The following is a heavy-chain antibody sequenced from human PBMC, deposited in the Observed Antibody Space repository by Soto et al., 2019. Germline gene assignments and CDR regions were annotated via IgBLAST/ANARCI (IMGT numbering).Heavy chain of an antibody. CDR2: ISSSGSTI. Sequence: PGGSLRLSCAASGFTFSDYYMSWIRQAPGKGLEWVSYISSSGSTIYYADSVKGRFTISRDNAKNSLYLQMNSLRAEDTAVYYCARPIDNYYYYGMDVWGQGTTVTVSS. CDR1: GFTFSDYY. D-gene: IGHD2-15*01. CDR3: ARPIDNYYYYGMDV. J-gene: IGHJ6*02. V-gene: IGHV3-11*01.